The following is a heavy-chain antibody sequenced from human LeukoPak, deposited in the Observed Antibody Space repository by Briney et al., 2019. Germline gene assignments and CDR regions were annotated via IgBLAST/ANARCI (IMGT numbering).Heavy chain of an antibody. V-gene: IGHV3-23*01. CDR1: GFTFSSYA. Sequence: GGSLRLSCAASGFTFSSYAMSWVRQAPGKGLEWASSITSSGAATYYADSVKGRFTISRDNSDNTLYLQMNSLRAEDTAVYYCAKDRPNYYGSNGHYYKLNGDCWGQGTLVTVSS. CDR2: ITSSGAAT. CDR3: AKDRPNYYGSNGHYYKLNGDC. J-gene: IGHJ4*02. D-gene: IGHD3-22*01.